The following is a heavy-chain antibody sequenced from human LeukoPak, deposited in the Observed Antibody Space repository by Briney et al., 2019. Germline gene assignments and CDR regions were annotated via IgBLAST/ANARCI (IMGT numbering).Heavy chain of an antibody. Sequence: SETLSLTCTVSGGSISNGGYYWSWIRQHPGKGLEWIGYIYYSGSTYYNPSLKSRVTISVDTSKNQFSLKLSSVTAADTAVYYCARLRAMATEYYFDYWGQGTLVTVSS. CDR3: ARLRAMATEYYFDY. D-gene: IGHD5-24*01. CDR2: IYYSGST. V-gene: IGHV4-31*03. CDR1: GGSISNGGYY. J-gene: IGHJ4*02.